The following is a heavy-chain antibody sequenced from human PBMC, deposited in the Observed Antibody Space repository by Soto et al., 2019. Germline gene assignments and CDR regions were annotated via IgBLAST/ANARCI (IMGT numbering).Heavy chain of an antibody. V-gene: IGHV4-34*01. J-gene: IGHJ4*02. Sequence: PSETLSLTCAVYGGSFSGYYWSWIRQPPGKGLEWIGEINHSGSTNYNPSLKSRVTISVDTSKNQFSLKLSSVTAADTAVYYCAREGVGATNDYWGQGTLVTVSS. CDR1: GGSFSGYY. CDR3: AREGVGATNDY. D-gene: IGHD1-26*01. CDR2: INHSGST.